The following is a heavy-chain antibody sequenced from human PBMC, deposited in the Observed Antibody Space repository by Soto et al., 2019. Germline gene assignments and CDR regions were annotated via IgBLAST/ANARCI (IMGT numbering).Heavy chain of an antibody. Sequence: QVQLVQSGAEVKKPGASVKVSCKASGYTFTSHAISWVRQAPGQGLEWMGWINVYNDNTNYAQRVQGRVTMTTDASTSTAYMELRSLRSDDTAVYYCARDPVGCTNSRCDLPSLPFDYWCQGTLVTVSS. CDR1: GYTFTSHA. J-gene: IGHJ4*02. CDR3: ARDPVGCTNSRCDLPSLPFDY. V-gene: IGHV1-18*01. CDR2: INVYNDNT. D-gene: IGHD2-8*01.